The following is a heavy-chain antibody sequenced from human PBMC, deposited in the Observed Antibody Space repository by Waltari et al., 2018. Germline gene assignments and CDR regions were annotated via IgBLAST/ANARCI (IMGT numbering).Heavy chain of an antibody. CDR1: AFSPSTSGVA. D-gene: IGHD3-22*01. V-gene: IGHV2-5*02. CDR2: IYLDAEE. J-gene: IGHJ4*02. CDR3: ARRLRYYSDNTGYANYYFDY. Sequence: QITLKESGPSLIEPTQTLTLTCTFSAFSPSTSGVAVGSFRQPPGTALEWPALIYLDAEERYSPSLKTRLTITKDTSKNQVFLQMTNMDPIDTATFFCARRLRYYSDNTGYANYYFDYWGQGTLVTVSS.